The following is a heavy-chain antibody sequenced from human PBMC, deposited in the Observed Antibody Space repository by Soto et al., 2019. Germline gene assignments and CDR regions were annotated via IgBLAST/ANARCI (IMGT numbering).Heavy chain of an antibody. V-gene: IGHV4-31*03. CDR3: ASCPIAAAGRGKWFDP. J-gene: IGHJ5*02. CDR1: GGSISSGGYY. Sequence: QVQLQESGPGLVKPSQTLSLTCTVSGGSISSGGYYWSWIRQHPGKGLGWIGYIYYSGSTYYNPSLKSRVTISVDTSKNQFSLKLSSVTAADTAVYYCASCPIAAAGRGKWFDPWGQGTLVTVSS. CDR2: IYYSGST. D-gene: IGHD6-13*01.